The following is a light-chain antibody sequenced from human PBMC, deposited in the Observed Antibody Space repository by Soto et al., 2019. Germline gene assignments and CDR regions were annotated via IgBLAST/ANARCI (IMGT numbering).Light chain of an antibody. CDR1: QTVSSSY. J-gene: IGKJ1*01. CDR2: GAS. CDR3: QQYGSSRT. Sequence: EHVLTQSPGTLSLSPGERATLSCRASQTVSSSYLAWYQPNRGQAPRLLIYGASSRATGIPDRFSGSGSGTDFTLTISRLEPEDFAVYFCQQYGSSRTFGQGTKVDIK. V-gene: IGKV3-20*01.